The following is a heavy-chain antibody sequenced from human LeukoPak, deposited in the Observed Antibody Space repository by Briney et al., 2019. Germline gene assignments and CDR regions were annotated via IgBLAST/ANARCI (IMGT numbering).Heavy chain of an antibody. CDR2: IYYSGST. Sequence: PSETLSLTCTVSGGSISSSSYYWGWIRQPPGKGLEWIGSIYYSGSTYYNPSLKSRVTISVDTSKNQFSLKLSSVTAADTAVYYCAGEGPGGAFQHWGQGTLVTVSS. CDR1: GGSISSSSYY. D-gene: IGHD4/OR15-4a*01. V-gene: IGHV4-39*07. J-gene: IGHJ1*01. CDR3: AGEGPGGAFQH.